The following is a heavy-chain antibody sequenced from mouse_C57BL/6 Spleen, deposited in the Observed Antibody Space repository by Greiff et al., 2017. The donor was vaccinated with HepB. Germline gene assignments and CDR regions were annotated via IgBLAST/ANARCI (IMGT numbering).Heavy chain of an antibody. J-gene: IGHJ4*01. CDR2: IHPNSGST. D-gene: IGHD2-5*01. CDR1: GYTFTSYW. V-gene: IGHV1-64*01. CDR3: ARGGAYYSNSYYAMDY. Sequence: QVQLQQPGAELVKPGASVKLSCKASGYTFTSYWMHWVKQRPGQGLEWIGMIHPNSGSTNYNEKFKSKATLTVDKSSSTAYMQLSSLTSEDSAVYYCARGGAYYSNSYYAMDYWGQGTSVTVSS.